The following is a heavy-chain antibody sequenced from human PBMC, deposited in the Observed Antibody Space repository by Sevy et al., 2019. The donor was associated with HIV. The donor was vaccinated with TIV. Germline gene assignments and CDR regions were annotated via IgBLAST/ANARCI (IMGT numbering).Heavy chain of an antibody. J-gene: IGHJ3*02. CDR3: ARRNDFAI. Sequence: SETLSLTCTVSGGSINSDHWNWIRQPPGKGLEWIGYVYYIGGTNYNPSLKNRVTISVERTKNQFSLKMTSVTAADTAVYYCARRNDFAIWGQGTMVTVSS. V-gene: IGHV4-59*08. CDR1: GGSINSDH. CDR2: VYYIGGT.